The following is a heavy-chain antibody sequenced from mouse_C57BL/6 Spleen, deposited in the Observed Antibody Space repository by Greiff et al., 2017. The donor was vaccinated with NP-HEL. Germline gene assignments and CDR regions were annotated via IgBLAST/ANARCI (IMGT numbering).Heavy chain of an antibody. J-gene: IGHJ3*01. CDR2: IHPNSGST. CDR3: ARDGDWDGFAY. CDR1: GYTFTSYW. D-gene: IGHD4-1*01. V-gene: IGHV1-64*01. Sequence: QVQLQQPGAELVKPGASVKLSCKASGYTFTSYWMHWVKQRPGQGLEWIGMIHPNSGSTNYNQKFKSKATLTVDKSSSTAYMKRSSLTSEDSAVYYCARDGDWDGFAYWGQGTLVTVAA.